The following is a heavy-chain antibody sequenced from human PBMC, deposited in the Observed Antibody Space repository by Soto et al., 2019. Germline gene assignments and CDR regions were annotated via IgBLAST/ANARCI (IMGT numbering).Heavy chain of an antibody. V-gene: IGHV4-39*01. J-gene: IGHJ3*01. D-gene: IGHD6-19*01. CDR2: IYYNGNT. CDR3: ARPYGTGWHGAFDV. CDR1: GGYISSTTYY. Sequence: QLQLQESGPGLVKPSETLSLTCSVSGGYISSTTYYWGWIRQPPGKGLEWIGNIYYNGNTYYNPSLKSRVFLSVDTSRNQFSLRLSSVTAADAAVYLCARPYGTGWHGAFDVWGRGTMVTVSS.